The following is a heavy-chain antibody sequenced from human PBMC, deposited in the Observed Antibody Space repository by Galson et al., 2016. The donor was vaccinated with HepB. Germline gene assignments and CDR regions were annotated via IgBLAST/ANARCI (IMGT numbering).Heavy chain of an antibody. Sequence: SLRLSCAASGFTFSSYAMSWVRQAPGKGLQWVSAITGSGGTTYYADSVKGRFTISRDNSKNTLFLQMNSLRGEDTAGYYCARDQGIRGYSYGFQPDFDFWGQGTLVTVSS. D-gene: IGHD5-18*01. CDR2: ITGSGGTT. CDR3: ARDQGIRGYSYGFQPDFDF. J-gene: IGHJ4*02. V-gene: IGHV3-23*01. CDR1: GFTFSSYA.